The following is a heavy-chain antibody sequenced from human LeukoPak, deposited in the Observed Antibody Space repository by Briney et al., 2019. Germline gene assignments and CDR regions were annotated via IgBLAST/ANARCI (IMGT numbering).Heavy chain of an antibody. V-gene: IGHV1-2*02. CDR3: ARTHCSSTSCYPYFDY. Sequence: ALVKVSCKASGYTFTGYYMHWVRQAPGQGLEWMGWINPNSGGTNYAQKFQGRVTMTRDTSITTAYMELSRLRSDDTAVYYCARTHCSSTSCYPYFDYWGQGTLVTVSS. J-gene: IGHJ4*02. CDR1: GYTFTGYY. D-gene: IGHD2-2*01. CDR2: INPNSGGT.